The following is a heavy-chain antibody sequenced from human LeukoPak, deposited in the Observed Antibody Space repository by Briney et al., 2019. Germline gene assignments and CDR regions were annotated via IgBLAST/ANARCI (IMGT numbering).Heavy chain of an antibody. CDR1: GYTLTELS. V-gene: IGHV1-24*01. Sequence: ASVKVSCKVSGYTLTELSMHWVRQAPGKGLEWMGGFDPEDGETIYAQKFQGRVTMTEDTSTDTAYMELSSLRSEDTAVYYCATAPRYDYGGNTSGYWGQGTLVTVSS. J-gene: IGHJ4*02. D-gene: IGHD4-23*01. CDR2: FDPEDGET. CDR3: ATAPRYDYGGNTSGY.